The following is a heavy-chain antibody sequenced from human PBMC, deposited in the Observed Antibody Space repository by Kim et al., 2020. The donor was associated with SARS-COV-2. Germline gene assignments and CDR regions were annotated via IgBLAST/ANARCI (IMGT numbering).Heavy chain of an antibody. CDR1: GFTVSSNY. CDR2: IYSGGST. Sequence: GGSLRLSCAASGFTVSSNYMSWVRQAPGKGLEWVSVIYSGGSTYYADSVKGRFTISRDNSKNTLYLQMNSLRAEDTAVYYCASSKTMYYYDSSGSFDYWGAGTLVTVSS. D-gene: IGHD3-22*01. CDR3: ASSKTMYYYDSSGSFDY. V-gene: IGHV3-53*01. J-gene: IGHJ4*02.